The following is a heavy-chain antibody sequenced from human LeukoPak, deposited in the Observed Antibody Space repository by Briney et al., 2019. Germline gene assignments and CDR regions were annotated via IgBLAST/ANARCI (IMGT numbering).Heavy chain of an antibody. CDR2: IIPIFGTA. CDR1: GGTFISYA. D-gene: IGHD2-21*01. V-gene: IGHV1-69*13. Sequence: ASVKVSCKASGGTFISYAISWVRQAPGQGLEWMGGIIPIFGTANYAQKFQGRVTITADEPTSTAYMELSSLRSEDTAVYYCARYSDYYYGMDVWGQGTTVTVSS. CDR3: ARYSDYYYGMDV. J-gene: IGHJ6*02.